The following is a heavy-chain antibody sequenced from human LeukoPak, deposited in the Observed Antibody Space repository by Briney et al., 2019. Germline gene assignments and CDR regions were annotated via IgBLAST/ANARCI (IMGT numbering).Heavy chain of an antibody. V-gene: IGHV1-8*01. J-gene: IGHJ4*02. Sequence: ASLKVSLKAPGYTFTSYDINWERQATGQGLDWLRWMNTNSGNTGYAQKFQGRVTMTRTTSISTAYMELSSLRSEDTAVYYCARDPQRLANYFDYWGQGTLVTVSS. CDR1: GYTFTSYD. CDR2: MNTNSGNT. CDR3: ARDPQRLANYFDY. D-gene: IGHD6-25*01.